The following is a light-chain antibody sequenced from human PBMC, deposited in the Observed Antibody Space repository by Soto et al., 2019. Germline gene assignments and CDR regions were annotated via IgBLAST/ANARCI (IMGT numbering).Light chain of an antibody. J-gene: IGKJ4*01. CDR1: QSISSY. CDR3: QQYYSYPFT. CDR2: AAS. V-gene: IGKV1-8*01. Sequence: GDRVTITCRASQSISSYLNWYQQRPGKAPKLLICAASTLQSGVPSRFSGSGSGTDFTLTISCLQSEDFATYYCQQYYSYPFTFGGGTKVDIK.